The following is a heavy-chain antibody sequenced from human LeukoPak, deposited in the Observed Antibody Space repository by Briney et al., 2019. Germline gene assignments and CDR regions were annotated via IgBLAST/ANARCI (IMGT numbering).Heavy chain of an antibody. D-gene: IGHD1-26*01. CDR3: AQGADRIKTTWEYGMDV. J-gene: IGHJ6*02. Sequence: GGSLRLSCAASGFTFSSNSMNWVRQAPGKGLEWVSYISSTGGTIYYADSMKGRFTISRDNVKNSLYLQMSSLRAEDTAVYYRAQGADRIKTTWEYGMDVWGQGTTVTVSS. CDR1: GFTFSSNS. CDR2: ISSTGGTI. V-gene: IGHV3-48*04.